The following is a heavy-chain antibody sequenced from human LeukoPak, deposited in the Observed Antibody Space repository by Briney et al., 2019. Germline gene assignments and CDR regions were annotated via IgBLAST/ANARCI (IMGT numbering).Heavy chain of an antibody. CDR2: ISGSGGST. CDR3: AKGRITMIVVVTEYFQH. Sequence: GGSLRLSCAASGFTFSSYAMSWVRQAPGKGLEWVSAISGSGGSTYYADSVKGRFTISRDNSKNTLYLQMNSLRAEDTAVYYCAKGRITMIVVVTEYFQHWGQGTPVTVSS. D-gene: IGHD3-22*01. J-gene: IGHJ1*01. CDR1: GFTFSSYA. V-gene: IGHV3-23*01.